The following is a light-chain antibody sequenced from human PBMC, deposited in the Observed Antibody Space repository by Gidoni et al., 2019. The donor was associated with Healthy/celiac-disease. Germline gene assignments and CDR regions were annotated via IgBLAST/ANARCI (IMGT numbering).Light chain of an antibody. Sequence: DIVTTQSPDSLAVSLGERATINCKSSQSVLYSSNNKNYLTWYQQKPGQPPKLLIYWASTRESGVPDRFSGSGSGTDFTLTISSLQAEDVAVYYCQQYYSTRRMFGQXTKVEIK. CDR1: QSVLYSSNNKNY. J-gene: IGKJ1*01. V-gene: IGKV4-1*01. CDR2: WAS. CDR3: QQYYSTRRM.